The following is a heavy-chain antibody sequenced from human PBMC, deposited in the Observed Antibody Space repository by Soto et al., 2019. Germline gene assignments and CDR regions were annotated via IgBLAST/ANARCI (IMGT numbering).Heavy chain of an antibody. CDR2: IYYSGST. J-gene: IGHJ6*02. D-gene: IGHD3-22*01. V-gene: IGHV4-59*01. Sequence: QVQLQESGPGLVKPSETLSLTCTVSGGSISSYYWSWIRQPPGKGLEWIGYIYYSGSTNYNPSLKSRVTISLDTSKNQFSLKLSSVTAADTAVYYCASEVRGYSFGMDVWGQGTTVTVSS. CDR1: GGSISSYY. CDR3: ASEVRGYSFGMDV.